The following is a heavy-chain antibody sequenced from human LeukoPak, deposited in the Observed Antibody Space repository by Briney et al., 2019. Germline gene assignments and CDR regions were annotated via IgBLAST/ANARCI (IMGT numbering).Heavy chain of an antibody. CDR1: GYTFTSYY. J-gene: IGHJ3*02. CDR3: ARDQETYYYDSGAHFDAFDI. CDR2: INPSGGST. D-gene: IGHD3-22*01. Sequence: ASVKVSCKASGYTFTSYYMNWVRQAPGQGLDWMGVINPSGGSTSYAQKFQGRVTVTRDTSTSTVYMELSSLRSEDTAVYYCARDQETYYYDSGAHFDAFDIWGQGTLVTVSS. V-gene: IGHV1-46*01.